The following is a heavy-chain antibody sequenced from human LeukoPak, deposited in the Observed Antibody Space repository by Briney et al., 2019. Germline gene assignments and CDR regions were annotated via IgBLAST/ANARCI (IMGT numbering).Heavy chain of an antibody. J-gene: IGHJ4*02. Sequence: SETLSLTCAVSGGSISSSNLWSWVRQPPGKGLEWIGEIYHSGSTNYNPSLKSRVTISVDTSKNQFSLKLSSVTAADTAVYYCARDLVLMVYAPYFDYWGQGTLVTVSS. CDR2: IYHSGST. V-gene: IGHV4-4*02. CDR3: ARDLVLMVYAPYFDY. D-gene: IGHD2-8*01. CDR1: GGSISSSNL.